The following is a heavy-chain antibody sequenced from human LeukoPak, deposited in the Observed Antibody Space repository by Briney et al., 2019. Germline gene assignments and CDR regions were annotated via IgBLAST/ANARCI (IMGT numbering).Heavy chain of an antibody. V-gene: IGHV4-59*08. CDR3: ARYDFWSGYLARSFDY. Sequence: TSETLSLTCSVSGDSISNYYWNWIRQPPGRGLEWIGFVYYSGSTNYNPSLKSRVTISVDTSKNQSSLKLSSVTAADTAVYYCARYDFWSGYLARSFDYWGQGTLVTVSS. D-gene: IGHD3-3*01. J-gene: IGHJ4*02. CDR2: VYYSGST. CDR1: GDSISNYY.